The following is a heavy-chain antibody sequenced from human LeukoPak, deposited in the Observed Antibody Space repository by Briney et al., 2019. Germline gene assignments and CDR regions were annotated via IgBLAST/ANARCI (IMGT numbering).Heavy chain of an antibody. CDR2: ISGNGDIT. CDR1: GFTFSHYA. D-gene: IGHD3-16*01. V-gene: IGHV3-23*01. Sequence: GGSLRLSCAASGFTFSHYAMSWVRQAPGKGLEWVSAISGNGDITYYTDSVNGRFTISRDNSKNTLYLQMNSLRAEDTAVYYCAKVTGGAMITYGGLDYWGQGTLVTVSS. J-gene: IGHJ4*02. CDR3: AKVTGGAMITYGGLDY.